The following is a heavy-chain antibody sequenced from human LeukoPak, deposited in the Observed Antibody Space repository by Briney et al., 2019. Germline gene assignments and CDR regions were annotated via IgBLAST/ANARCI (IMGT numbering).Heavy chain of an antibody. J-gene: IGHJ4*02. CDR2: IYYSGST. D-gene: IGHD1-26*01. CDR3: ARGRELPPLDY. CDR1: GGSISSSSYY. V-gene: IGHV4-39*07. Sequence: SETLSLACTVSGGSISSSSYYWGWIRQPPGKGLEWIGSIYYSGSTYYNPSLKSRVTISVDTSKNQFSLKLSSVTAADTAVYYCARGRELPPLDYWGQGTLVTVSS.